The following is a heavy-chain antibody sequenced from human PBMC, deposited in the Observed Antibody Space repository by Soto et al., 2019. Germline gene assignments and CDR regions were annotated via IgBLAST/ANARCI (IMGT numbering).Heavy chain of an antibody. CDR3: ARAVAVPADFDF. V-gene: IGHV1-3*05. Sequence: QVQLVQSGAEEKKPGASVKVSCKASGYTFTGYAMHWVRQAPGQRLEWMGWINAGNGNTKYSQKFQGRVTITRDTSASPAYMDLSSLRSEDTAVYYCARAVAVPADFDFWGQGTLVTVSS. J-gene: IGHJ4*02. CDR2: INAGNGNT. CDR1: GYTFTGYA. D-gene: IGHD6-19*01.